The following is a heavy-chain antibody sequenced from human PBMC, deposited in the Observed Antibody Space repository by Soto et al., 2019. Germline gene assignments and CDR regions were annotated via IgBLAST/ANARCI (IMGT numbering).Heavy chain of an antibody. V-gene: IGHV4-4*07. CDR1: GGSISGFF. Sequence: PSETLSLTCTVSGGSISGFFWTWVRQPPGMPLEGLGHVAASGSTAYNPSLRRRLSLSLDVSKNRFSLDLTSVTAADTATYFCARGGSTHYYYGLDVWCQGTTVTVSS. CDR3: ARGGSTHYYYGLDV. J-gene: IGHJ6*02. CDR2: VAASGST.